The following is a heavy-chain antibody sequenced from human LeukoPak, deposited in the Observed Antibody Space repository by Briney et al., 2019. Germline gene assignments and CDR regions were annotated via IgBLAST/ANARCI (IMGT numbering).Heavy chain of an antibody. CDR3: VRDPSNTSGWKTWFDP. CDR1: GYTFTSHG. D-gene: IGHD6-19*01. CDR2: ISAYNGDT. J-gene: IGHJ5*02. Sequence: GASVKVSCKASGYTFTSHGISWVRQAPGQGLEWMGWISAYNGDTKYAHNLQGRVTLTTYTLTTTAYLELRSLTSDDTAVYYCVRDPSNTSGWKTWFDPWGQGTPVTVSS. V-gene: IGHV1-18*01.